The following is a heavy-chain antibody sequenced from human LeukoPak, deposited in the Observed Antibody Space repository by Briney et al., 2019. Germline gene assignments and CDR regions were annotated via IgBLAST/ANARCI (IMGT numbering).Heavy chain of an antibody. CDR1: GGSISSSNW. CDR2: IYHSGST. J-gene: IGHJ3*02. Sequence: SGTLSLTCAVSGGSISSSNWWSWVRQPPGKGLEWIGEIYHSGSTNYNPSLKSRVTISVDKSKNQFSLKLSFVTAAGTAVYYCARNVLLWFGELLQPAAFDIWGQGTMVTVSS. D-gene: IGHD3-10*01. CDR3: ARNVLLWFGELLQPAAFDI. V-gene: IGHV4-4*02.